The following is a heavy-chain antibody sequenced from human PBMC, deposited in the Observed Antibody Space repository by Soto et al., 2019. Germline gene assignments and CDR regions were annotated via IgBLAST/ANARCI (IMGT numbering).Heavy chain of an antibody. D-gene: IGHD6-19*01. Sequence: EVQLLESGGGLVQPGGSLRLSCAASGFSFRTYAMSWVRQAPGKGLEWVSCIGSTAVSTSYADSVKGRFTISRDNSKSTLYLQMNSLGAADTAVSYCAKDSGSGWHYDHWGQGTLVTVSS. J-gene: IGHJ5*02. CDR3: AKDSGSGWHYDH. V-gene: IGHV3-23*01. CDR1: GFSFRTYA. CDR2: IGSTAVST.